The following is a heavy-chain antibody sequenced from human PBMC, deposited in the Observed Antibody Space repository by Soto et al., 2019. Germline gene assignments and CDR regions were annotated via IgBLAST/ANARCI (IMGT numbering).Heavy chain of an antibody. J-gene: IGHJ5*02. V-gene: IGHV4-59*01. CDR2: IYYSGST. CDR3: ARDPLRNWFDP. CDR1: GGSISSYY. Sequence: PSGTLSLTCTVSGGSISSYYWSWIQQPPGKGLEWIGYIYYSGSTNYNPSLKSRVTISVDTSKNQFPLKLSSVTAADTAVYYCARDPLRNWFDPWGQGTRGTVS.